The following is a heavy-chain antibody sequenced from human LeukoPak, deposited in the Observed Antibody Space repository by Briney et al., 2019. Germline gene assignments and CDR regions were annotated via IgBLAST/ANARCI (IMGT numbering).Heavy chain of an antibody. J-gene: IGHJ5*02. CDR2: INHSGST. V-gene: IGHV4-34*01. Sequence: SQTLSLTRVPYGGSFTGYYWRLIRQPPGKGLKWNGEINHSGSTNYNPSLKSRVTISVDTSKNQFSLKLSSVTAADTAVYYCARHPAYYDFWSGYRYPNWFDPWGQGTLVTVSS. CDR3: ARHPAYYDFWSGYRYPNWFDP. CDR1: GGSFTGYY. D-gene: IGHD3-3*01.